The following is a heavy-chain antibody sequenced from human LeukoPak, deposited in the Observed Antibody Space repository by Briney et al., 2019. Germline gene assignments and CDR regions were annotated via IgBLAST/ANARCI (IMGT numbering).Heavy chain of an antibody. CDR3: ARDPSYDFWSGYYYFDY. D-gene: IGHD3-3*01. CDR1: GFTFSDYY. V-gene: IGHV3-11*06. Sequence: GGSLRLSCAASGFTFSDYYMSWIRQAPGKGLEWVSYISSSSSYTNYADSVKGRFTISRDNAKNSLYLQMNSLRAEDTAVYYCARDPSYDFWSGYYYFDYWGQGTLVTVSS. J-gene: IGHJ4*02. CDR2: ISSSSSYT.